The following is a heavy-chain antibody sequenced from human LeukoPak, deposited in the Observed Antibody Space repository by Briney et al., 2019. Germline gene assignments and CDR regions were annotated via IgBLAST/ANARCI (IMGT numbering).Heavy chain of an antibody. D-gene: IGHD2-2*01. CDR3: AKAGSSLINWFDP. J-gene: IGHJ5*02. CDR1: GFTFSSYA. CDR2: LSGSGGST. Sequence: GGSLRLSCAASGFTFSSYAMSWVRQAPGKGLEWVSGLSGSGGSTYYADSVKARFTISRDNSKNTLYLQMNSLRAEDTAVYYCAKAGSSLINWFDPWGQGTLVTVSS. V-gene: IGHV3-23*01.